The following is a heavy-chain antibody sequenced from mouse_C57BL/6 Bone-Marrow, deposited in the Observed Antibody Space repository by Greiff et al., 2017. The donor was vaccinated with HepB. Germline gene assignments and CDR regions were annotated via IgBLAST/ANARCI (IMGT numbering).Heavy chain of an antibody. D-gene: IGHD2-4*01. Sequence: VKLVESGAELARPGASVKLSCKASGYTFTSYGISWVKQRTGQGLEWIGEIYPRSGNTYYNEKFKGKATLTADKSSSTAYMGLRSLTSEDSAVYFCARYYDYDYAYWGQGTLVTVSA. J-gene: IGHJ3*01. CDR2: IYPRSGNT. CDR1: GYTFTSYG. V-gene: IGHV1-81*01. CDR3: ARYYDYDYAY.